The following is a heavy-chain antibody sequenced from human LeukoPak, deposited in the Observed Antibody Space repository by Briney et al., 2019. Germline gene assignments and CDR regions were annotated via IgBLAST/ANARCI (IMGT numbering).Heavy chain of an antibody. CDR1: GLTFSSYW. J-gene: IGHJ4*02. V-gene: IGHV3-74*03. D-gene: IGHD3-10*01. Sequence: PGGSLRLSCAASGLTFSSYWMHWVRPAPGKGLMWVSRINSDGNYTTYADSLKGRFTISRDNAKNTLYLQMNSLRAEDTAVFYCVRETRFDSGRYFDYWGQGTLVTVSS. CDR3: VRETRFDSGRYFDY. CDR2: INSDGNYT.